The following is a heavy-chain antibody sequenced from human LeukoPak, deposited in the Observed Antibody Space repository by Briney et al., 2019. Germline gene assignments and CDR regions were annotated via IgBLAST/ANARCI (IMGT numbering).Heavy chain of an antibody. CDR1: GFTLSSYA. CDR3: ATDVIYSSSWEGYYYYGMDV. D-gene: IGHD6-13*01. CDR2: ISYDGSNK. J-gene: IGHJ6*02. V-gene: IGHV3-30*04. Sequence: PGRSLRLSCAASGFTLSSYAMHWVRQAPGKGLEGVAVISYDGSNKYYADSVKGRFTISRDNSKNTLYLQMNSLRAEDTAVYYCATDVIYSSSWEGYYYYGMDVWGQGTTVTVSS.